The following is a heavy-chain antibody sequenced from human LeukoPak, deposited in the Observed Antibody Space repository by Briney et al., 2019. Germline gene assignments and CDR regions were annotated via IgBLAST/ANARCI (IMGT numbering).Heavy chain of an antibody. J-gene: IGHJ4*02. D-gene: IGHD5-12*01. V-gene: IGHV3-21*01. CDR2: ISSSSSYI. Sequence: PGGSLRLSCAASGFTFSSYSMNWVRQAPGKGLEWVSSISSSSSYIYYADSVKGRFTISRDNAKNSLYLQMNSLRAEDTAVYYCARRRGYSGYDLDYWGQGTLVTVSS. CDR1: GFTFSSYS. CDR3: ARRRGYSGYDLDY.